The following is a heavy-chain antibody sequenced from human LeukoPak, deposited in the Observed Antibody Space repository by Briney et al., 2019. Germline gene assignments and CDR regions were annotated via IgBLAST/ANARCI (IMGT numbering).Heavy chain of an antibody. V-gene: IGHV4-34*01. CDR2: INHSGST. CDR1: GGSFSGYY. D-gene: IGHD3-22*01. J-gene: IGHJ4*02. CDR3: ARGPHTGVNYYDSSGYYY. Sequence: SETLSLTCAVSGGSFSGYYWSWIRQPPGKGLEWIGEINHSGSTNYNPSLKSRVTISVDTSKNQFSLKLSSVTAADTAVYYCARGPHTGVNYYDSSGYYYWGQGTLVTVSS.